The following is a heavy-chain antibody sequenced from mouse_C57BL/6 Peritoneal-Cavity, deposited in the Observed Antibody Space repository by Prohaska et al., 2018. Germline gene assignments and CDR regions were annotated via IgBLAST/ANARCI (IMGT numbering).Heavy chain of an antibody. J-gene: IGHJ1*03. CDR3: DKESYYGSSPYWYFDV. V-gene: IGHV2-5*01. D-gene: IGHD1-1*01. Sequence: GKGLEWLGVIWRGGSTDYNAAFMSRLSITKDNSKSQVFFKMNSLQADDTAIYYGDKESYYGSSPYWYFDVWGTGTTVTVSS. CDR2: IWRGGST.